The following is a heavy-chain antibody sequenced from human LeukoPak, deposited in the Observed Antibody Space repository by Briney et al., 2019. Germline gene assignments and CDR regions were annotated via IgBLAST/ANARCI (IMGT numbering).Heavy chain of an antibody. Sequence: GGSLRLSCAASGFTFSSYSMNWVRQAPGKGLEWVSYISSSSSTIYYADSVKGRFTISRDNAKNTLYLQMNSLRAEDTAVYYCAKRIAATGIGYYFDYWGQGNLVTVSS. CDR2: ISSSSSTI. CDR3: AKRIAATGIGYYFDY. CDR1: GFTFSSYS. V-gene: IGHV3-48*01. J-gene: IGHJ4*02. D-gene: IGHD6-13*01.